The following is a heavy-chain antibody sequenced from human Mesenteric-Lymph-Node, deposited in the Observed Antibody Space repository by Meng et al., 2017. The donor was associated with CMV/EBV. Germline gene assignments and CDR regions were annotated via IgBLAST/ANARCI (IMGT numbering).Heavy chain of an antibody. J-gene: IGHJ4*02. D-gene: IGHD3-10*01. CDR2: ISHDGSNK. CDR1: GFTFSNFA. CDR3: AKPVRGLLWFGELAY. Sequence: GESLKISCAASGFTFSNFAMHWVRQAPGKGLEWVVRISHDGSNKYYADSVKGRFTISRDNSKNTLYLQMNSLRAEDTAVYYCAKPVRGLLWFGELAYWGQGTLVTVSS. V-gene: IGHV3-30-3*02.